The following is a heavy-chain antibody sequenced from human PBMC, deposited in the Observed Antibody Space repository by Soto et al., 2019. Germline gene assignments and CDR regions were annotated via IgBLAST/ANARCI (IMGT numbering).Heavy chain of an antibody. Sequence: QVQLVQSGAEVKKPGASVKVSCKASGYTFTSYYMHWVRQAPGQGLEWMGIINPSGGSTSYAPKFQGRVTMTRDTCTSTVYMELSSLRSEDTAVYYCERGLELPIDYWGQGTLVTVSS. D-gene: IGHD1-26*01. V-gene: IGHV1-46*01. CDR2: INPSGGST. J-gene: IGHJ4*02. CDR1: GYTFTSYY. CDR3: ERGLELPIDY.